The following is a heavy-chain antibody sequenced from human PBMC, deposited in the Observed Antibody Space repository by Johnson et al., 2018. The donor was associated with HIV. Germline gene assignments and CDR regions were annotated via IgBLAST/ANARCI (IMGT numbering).Heavy chain of an antibody. CDR2: ITWNSGSI. Sequence: VQLVESGGSVVRPGGSLRLSFAASGFTFDNFAMSWVRQAPGKGLEWVSGITWNSGSIGYADSVKGRFTISRDNAKNSLYLQMNSLRPEDTALYYCAKDRGVYPAGWGDYSLNAFDIWGQGTMVTVSS. V-gene: IGHV3-20*03. CDR3: AKDRGVYPAGWGDYSLNAFDI. D-gene: IGHD2-15*01. CDR1: GFTFDNFA. J-gene: IGHJ3*02.